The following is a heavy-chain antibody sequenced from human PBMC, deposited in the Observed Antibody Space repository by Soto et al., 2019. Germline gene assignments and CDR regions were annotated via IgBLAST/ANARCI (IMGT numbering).Heavy chain of an antibody. J-gene: IGHJ6*02. D-gene: IGHD2-2*01. CDR3: ARVRGDIVVVPAATPYYYYGMDV. Sequence: QFQLVQSGAEVKKPGASVKVSCKASGYTFTSYGISWVRQAPGQGLEWMGWISAYNGNTNYAQKLQGRVTMTTNTSTSTAYMELRSLRSDDTAVYSCARVRGDIVVVPAATPYYYYGMDVWGQGTTGTVSS. CDR2: ISAYNGNT. CDR1: GYTFTSYG. V-gene: IGHV1-18*01.